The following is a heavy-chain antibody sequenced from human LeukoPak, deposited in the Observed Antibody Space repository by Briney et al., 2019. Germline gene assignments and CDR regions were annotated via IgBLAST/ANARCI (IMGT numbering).Heavy chain of an antibody. Sequence: PGGSLRLSCEASGFRFSDYWMTWVRQAPGKGLEWVANIKEDGREKYYVDSVKGRFTLSKDNAKNSVYLQMNSLGAEDTAVYYCARGWGEKGYCRGGTCNNPQFDHWGQGILVTVSS. J-gene: IGHJ4*02. CDR1: GFRFSDYW. CDR3: ARGWGEKGYCRGGTCNNPQFDH. V-gene: IGHV3-7*01. CDR2: IKEDGREK. D-gene: IGHD2-15*01.